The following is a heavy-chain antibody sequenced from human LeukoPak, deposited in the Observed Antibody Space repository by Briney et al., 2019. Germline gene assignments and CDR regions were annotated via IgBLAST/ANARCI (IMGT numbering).Heavy chain of an antibody. J-gene: IGHJ4*02. Sequence: PGGSLRLSCAASGFTVSSNYMSWVRQAPGKGLEWVSVIYSGGSTYYADSVKGRFTISRDNSKNTLYLQMNSLRAEDTAVYWCAKDPINWGSIYFDCWGQGTLVTVSS. CDR1: GFTVSSNY. CDR3: AKDPINWGSIYFDC. CDR2: IYSGGST. D-gene: IGHD7-27*01. V-gene: IGHV3-53*01.